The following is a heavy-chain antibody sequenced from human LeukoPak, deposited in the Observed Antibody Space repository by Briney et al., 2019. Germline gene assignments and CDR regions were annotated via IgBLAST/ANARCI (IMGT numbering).Heavy chain of an antibody. Sequence: PGGSLRLSCAASGFTFSSSAMSWVRQAPGKGLEWVSNISGSGSGGSTYYADSVKGRFTISRDNSKNTLYLQMNSLRAGDTAVYYCAKSGYNRFDYWGQGTLVTVSS. CDR2: ISGSGSGGST. CDR3: AKSGYNRFDY. V-gene: IGHV3-23*01. CDR1: GFTFSSSA. D-gene: IGHD5-24*01. J-gene: IGHJ4*02.